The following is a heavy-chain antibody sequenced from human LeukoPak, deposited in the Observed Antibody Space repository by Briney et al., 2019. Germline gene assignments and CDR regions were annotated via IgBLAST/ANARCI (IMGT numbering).Heavy chain of an antibody. CDR1: GGSISSGSYY. J-gene: IGHJ6*03. D-gene: IGHD3-16*01. CDR2: IYTSGST. V-gene: IGHV4-61*02. Sequence: SETLSLTCTVSGGSISSGSYYWSWIRQPAGKGLEWLGRIYTSGSTNYNPSLKSRVTISVDTSKNQFSLKLSSVTAADTAVYYCARATSRYYYYYMDVWGKGTTVTVSS. CDR3: ARATSRYYYYYMDV.